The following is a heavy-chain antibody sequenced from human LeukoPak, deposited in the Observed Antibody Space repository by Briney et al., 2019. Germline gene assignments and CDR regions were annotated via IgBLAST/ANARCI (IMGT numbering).Heavy chain of an antibody. CDR2: ISSSGNLI. J-gene: IGHJ4*02. V-gene: IGHV3-48*03. CDR1: GLTISSYD. CDR3: ERRGGWNDFDY. D-gene: IGHD1-1*01. Sequence: GGSLRLSCEASGLTISSYDMNWVRQAPGKGLEWVSYISSSGNLIHYADSVKSRFTFYRDNARNSLYLQMNSLRADDTAIYYCERRGGWNDFDYWGQGTRVSVSS.